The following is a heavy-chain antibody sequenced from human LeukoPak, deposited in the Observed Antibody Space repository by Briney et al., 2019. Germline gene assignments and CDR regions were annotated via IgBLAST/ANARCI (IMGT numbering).Heavy chain of an antibody. Sequence: GGSLRLSCAASGFTFSNAWMSWVRQAPGKGLEWVGRIKSKTDGGTTDYAAPVKGRFTISRDDSKNTLYLQMNSLKTEDTAVYYCAKGSSGRLTYYFDYWGQGTLVTVSS. CDR3: AKGSSGRLTYYFDY. CDR1: GFTFSNAW. J-gene: IGHJ4*02. CDR2: IKSKTDGGTT. V-gene: IGHV3-15*01. D-gene: IGHD1-26*01.